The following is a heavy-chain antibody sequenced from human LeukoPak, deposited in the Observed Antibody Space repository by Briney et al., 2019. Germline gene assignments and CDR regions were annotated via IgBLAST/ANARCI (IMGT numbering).Heavy chain of an antibody. CDR2: IYYRGST. CDR1: GSSISSNSYY. Sequence: SETLSLTCTVSGSSISSNSYYWGWIRQPPGEGLEWIGSIYYRGSTYYNPSLKSRVTISVDTSNNQFSLKLSSLTAADTAVYYCARSYHYYAYFDYWGQGTLVTVSS. V-gene: IGHV4-39*01. CDR3: ARSYHYYAYFDY. J-gene: IGHJ4*02. D-gene: IGHD3-22*01.